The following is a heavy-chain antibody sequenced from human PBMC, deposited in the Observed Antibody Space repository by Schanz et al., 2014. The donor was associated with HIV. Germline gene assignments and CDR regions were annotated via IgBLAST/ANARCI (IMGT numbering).Heavy chain of an antibody. J-gene: IGHJ4*02. CDR1: GGTFINYA. CDR2: LIPLFGTS. D-gene: IGHD6-13*01. CDR3: ARDSPVAAGTLDY. V-gene: IGHV1-69*01. Sequence: QVQLVQSGAEVKEPGSSVKGFCRASGGTFINYAFSWGRQAPGNAPEGMGGLIPLFGTSNYAQKFQGRATITADESTSTAYMELSSLRSEDTAVYYCARDSPVAAGTLDYWGQGTLVTVSS.